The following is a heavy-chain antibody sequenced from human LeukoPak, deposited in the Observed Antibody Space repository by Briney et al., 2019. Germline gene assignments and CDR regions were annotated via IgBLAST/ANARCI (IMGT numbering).Heavy chain of an antibody. CDR2: ISYDGSNK. Sequence: GGSLRLSCAASGFTFSSYAMHWVRQAPGKGLEWVAVISYDGSNKYYADSVKGRFTISRDNSKNTLYLQMNSLRAEDTAVYYCARTRGQWPVRGFDYWGQGTLVTVSS. J-gene: IGHJ4*02. CDR1: GFTFSSYA. CDR3: ARTRGQWPVRGFDY. D-gene: IGHD6-19*01. V-gene: IGHV3-30-3*01.